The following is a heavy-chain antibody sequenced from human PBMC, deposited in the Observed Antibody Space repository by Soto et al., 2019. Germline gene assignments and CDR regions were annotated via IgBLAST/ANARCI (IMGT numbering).Heavy chain of an antibody. CDR3: ARGLITGSHYSGGWYYFDS. J-gene: IGHJ4*02. Sequence: QVQLQQSGAGLLKPSETLSLTCAVYGESLSGYIWTLIRQTPGKGLQWIGQINHSGSASYNPSLKSRVTISVHTSNSQFSLELSSVTAADTAVYYCARGLITGSHYSGGWYYFDSWGQGTQVTVSS. D-gene: IGHD6-19*01. V-gene: IGHV4-34*01. CDR2: INHSGSA. CDR1: GESLSGYI.